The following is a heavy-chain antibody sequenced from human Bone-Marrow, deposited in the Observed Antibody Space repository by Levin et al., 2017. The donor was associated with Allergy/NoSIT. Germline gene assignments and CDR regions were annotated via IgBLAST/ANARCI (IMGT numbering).Heavy chain of an antibody. CDR2: VSSSGGST. J-gene: IGHJ4*01. CDR1: GFTFDKYA. Sequence: PGGSLRLSCAASGFTFDKYAMTWVRQAPGKGLEWVSAVSSSGGSTYYADSVKGRSTISRDNSRNTLLLQMTSMIAEDTAVYYCAKIGGIKYFDGSGYYYKNPFENWGPGNLVTVSS. V-gene: IGHV3-23*01. CDR3: AKIGGIKYFDGSGYYYKNPFEN. D-gene: IGHD3-22*01.